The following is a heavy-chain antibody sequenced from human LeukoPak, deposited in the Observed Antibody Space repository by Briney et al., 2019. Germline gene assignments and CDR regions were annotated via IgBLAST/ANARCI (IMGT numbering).Heavy chain of an antibody. CDR3: ARDRIKSGSYYFDF. Sequence: GGSLRLSCAASAFTFSDYSMNWVRQAPGKGLEWVSYISGRSSTIYYADSVKGRFTISRDNAKNLMYLQMNSLRAEDTAVYYCARDRIKSGSYYFDFWGQGTLVTVSS. J-gene: IGHJ4*02. V-gene: IGHV3-48*01. CDR2: ISGRSSTI. CDR1: AFTFSDYS. D-gene: IGHD1-26*01.